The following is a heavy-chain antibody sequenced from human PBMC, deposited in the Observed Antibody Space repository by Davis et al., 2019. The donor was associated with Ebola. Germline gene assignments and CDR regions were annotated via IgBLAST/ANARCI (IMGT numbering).Heavy chain of an antibody. D-gene: IGHD2-15*01. V-gene: IGHV4-59*01. CDR1: GGSISSYY. J-gene: IGHJ5*02. CDR2: IYYSGST. CDR3: ATGYCSGGSCYSAWFDP. Sequence: PSETLSLTCTVSGGSISSYYWSWIRQPPGKGLEWIGYIYYSGSTNYNPSLKSRVTISVDTSKNQFSLKLSSVTAADTAVYYCATGYCSGGSCYSAWFDPWGQGTLVTVSS.